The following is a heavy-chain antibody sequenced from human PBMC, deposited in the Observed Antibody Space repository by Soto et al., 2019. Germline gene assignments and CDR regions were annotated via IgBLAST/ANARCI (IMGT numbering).Heavy chain of an antibody. D-gene: IGHD4-17*01. CDR3: ARGEDYGDYDY. Sequence: PSETLSLTCTVSGGSVSSGSYYWSWIRQPPGKGLEWIGYIYYSGSTNYNPSLKSRVTISVDTSKNQFSLKLSSVTAADTAVYYCARGEDYGDYDYWGQGTLVTVSS. V-gene: IGHV4-61*01. CDR1: GGSVSSGSYY. J-gene: IGHJ4*02. CDR2: IYYSGST.